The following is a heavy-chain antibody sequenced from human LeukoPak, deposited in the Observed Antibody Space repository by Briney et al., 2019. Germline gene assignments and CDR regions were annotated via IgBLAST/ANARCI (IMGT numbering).Heavy chain of an antibody. J-gene: IGHJ4*02. Sequence: SVKVSCKASGGTFSSYAISWVRQAPGQGLEWMGGIIPIFGTANYAQKFQGRVTITADKSTSTAYMELSSLRSEDTAVYYCAREKAHSGYSSSWFFFDYWGQGTLVTVSS. CDR1: GGTFSSYA. CDR3: AREKAHSGYSSSWFFFDY. D-gene: IGHD6-13*01. V-gene: IGHV1-69*06. CDR2: IIPIFGTA.